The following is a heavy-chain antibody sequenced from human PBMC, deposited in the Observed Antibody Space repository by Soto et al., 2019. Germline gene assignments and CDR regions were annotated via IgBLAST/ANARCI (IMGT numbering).Heavy chain of an antibody. CDR2: SIPIFGTA. CDR3: ARVAGGYSPPDWYFDL. Sequence: QVQLVQSGAEVKKPGSSVKVSCKASGGTFSSYAISWVRQAPGQGLEWMGGSIPIFGTANYAQKFQGRVTITADESTSTAYMELSRLRSEDTAVYYCARVAGGYSPPDWYFDLWGRGTLVTVSS. J-gene: IGHJ2*01. CDR1: GGTFSSYA. D-gene: IGHD5-18*01. V-gene: IGHV1-69*12.